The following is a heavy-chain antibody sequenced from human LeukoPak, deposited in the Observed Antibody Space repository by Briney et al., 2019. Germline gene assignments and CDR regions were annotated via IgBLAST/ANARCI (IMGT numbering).Heavy chain of an antibody. Sequence: PGGSLRLSCAASGFTFSKSWMAWVRQVPGKGLEWVANIKEDAGTKHYAGSVEGRFTISRDNAKNLVYLQMNSLRAEDTAVYYCARVGDNRRMAPFDYWGQGTLVTVSS. CDR3: ARVGDNRRMAPFDY. CDR2: IKEDAGTK. D-gene: IGHD2-21*01. CDR1: GFTFSKSW. V-gene: IGHV3-7*01. J-gene: IGHJ4*02.